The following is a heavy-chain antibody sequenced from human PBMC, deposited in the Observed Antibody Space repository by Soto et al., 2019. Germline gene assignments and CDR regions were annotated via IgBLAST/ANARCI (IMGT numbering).Heavy chain of an antibody. CDR1: GFTFSSYS. CDR3: ARVIRELTNYFDY. V-gene: IGHV3-21*01. Sequence: GGSLRLSCAASGFTFSSYSMSWVRQAPGKGLEWVSSISSSSSYIYYADSVKGRFTISRDNAKNSLYLQMNSLRAEDTAVYCCARVIRELTNYFDYWGQGTLVTVSS. J-gene: IGHJ4*02. D-gene: IGHD1-7*01. CDR2: ISSSSSYI.